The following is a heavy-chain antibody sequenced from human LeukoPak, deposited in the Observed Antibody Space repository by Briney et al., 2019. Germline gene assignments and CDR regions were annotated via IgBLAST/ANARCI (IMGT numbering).Heavy chain of an antibody. Sequence: GGSLRLSCAASGFTFSSYWMSWIRQAPGKGLEWVSYISSSGSTIYYADSVKGRFTISRDNAKNSLYLQMNSLRAEDTAVYYCARERYFVHMDVWGKGTTVTVSS. CDR3: ARERYFVHMDV. V-gene: IGHV3-11*04. J-gene: IGHJ6*03. CDR1: GFTFSSYW. CDR2: ISSSGSTI. D-gene: IGHD3-9*01.